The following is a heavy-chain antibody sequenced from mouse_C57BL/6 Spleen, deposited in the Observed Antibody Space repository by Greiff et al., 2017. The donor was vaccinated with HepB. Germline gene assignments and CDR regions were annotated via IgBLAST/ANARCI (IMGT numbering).Heavy chain of an antibody. Sequence: EVQRVESGGGLVKPGGSLKLSCAASGFTFSDYGMHWVRQAPEKGLEWVAYISSGSSTIYYADTVKGRFTISRDNAKNTLFLQMTSLRSEDTAMYYCARPYYYGSFSWFAYWGQGTLVTVSA. CDR1: GFTFSDYG. D-gene: IGHD1-1*01. V-gene: IGHV5-17*01. J-gene: IGHJ3*01. CDR2: ISSGSSTI. CDR3: ARPYYYGSFSWFAY.